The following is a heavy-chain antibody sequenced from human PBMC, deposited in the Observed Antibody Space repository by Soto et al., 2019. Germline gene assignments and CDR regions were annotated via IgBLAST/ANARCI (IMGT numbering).Heavy chain of an antibody. Sequence: PSETLSLTCTVSGGSISSYYWSWIRQPPGKGLEWIGYIYYSGSTNYNPSLKSRVTISVDTSKNQFSLKLSSVTAADTAVYYCARDQAYYYGSGSYRKRCYYYGMDVWGQGTTVTVSS. CDR2: IYYSGST. D-gene: IGHD3-10*01. J-gene: IGHJ6*02. CDR1: GGSISSYY. CDR3: ARDQAYYYGSGSYRKRCYYYGMDV. V-gene: IGHV4-59*01.